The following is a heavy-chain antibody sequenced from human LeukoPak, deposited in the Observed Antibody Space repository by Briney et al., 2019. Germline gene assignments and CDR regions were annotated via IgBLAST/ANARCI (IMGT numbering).Heavy chain of an antibody. CDR1: GFTFSSYS. CDR2: ISSSSSYI. J-gene: IGHJ4*02. CDR3: ARDDKNNYYDSSGFDY. Sequence: GGSLRLSCTASGFTFSSYSMNWVRQAPGKGLEWVSSISSSSSYIYYADSVKGRFTISRDNAKNSLYLRMNSLRAEDTAVYYCARDDKNNYYDSSGFDYWGQGTLVTVSS. V-gene: IGHV3-21*01. D-gene: IGHD3-22*01.